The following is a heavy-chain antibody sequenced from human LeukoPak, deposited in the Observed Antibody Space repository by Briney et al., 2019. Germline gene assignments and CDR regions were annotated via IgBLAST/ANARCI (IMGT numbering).Heavy chain of an antibody. D-gene: IGHD2-2*02. CDR2: ISGSGGST. CDR3: ARAFHCSSTSCHTAGYYFDY. CDR1: GFTFSSYA. Sequence: RGSLRLSCAASGFTFSSYAMSWVRQAPGKGLEWVSAISGSGGSTYYADSVKGRFTISRDNSKNTLYLQMNSLRAEDTAVYYCARAFHCSSTSCHTAGYYFDYWGQGTLVTVSS. V-gene: IGHV3-23*01. J-gene: IGHJ4*02.